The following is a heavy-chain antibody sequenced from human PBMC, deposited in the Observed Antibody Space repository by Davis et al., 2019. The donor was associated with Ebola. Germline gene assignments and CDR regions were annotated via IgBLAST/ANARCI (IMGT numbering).Heavy chain of an antibody. Sequence: GGSLRLSCSASGFTFSSYAMHWVRQAPGQGLDSVSCIYAHGGRTHYADSVKGRFTISRDYSKNTLYLQMSSLRVEDTALYYCVKDRAGSYAFDIWGRGTMVTVSS. V-gene: IGHV3-64D*08. CDR1: GFTFSSYA. CDR3: VKDRAGSYAFDI. D-gene: IGHD3-10*01. J-gene: IGHJ3*02. CDR2: IYAHGGRT.